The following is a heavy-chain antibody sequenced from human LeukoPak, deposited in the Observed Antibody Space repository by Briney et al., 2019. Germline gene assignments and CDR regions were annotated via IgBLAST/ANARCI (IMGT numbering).Heavy chain of an antibody. CDR2: IYYSGST. Sequence: SETLSLTCTVSGGSISSYYWSWIRQPPGKGLEWSGYIYYSGSTNYNPSLKSRVTISVDTSKNQFSLKLSSVTAADTAVYYCARYELYYYDSSGYPSWFDPWGQGTLVTVSS. CDR3: ARYELYYYDSSGYPSWFDP. J-gene: IGHJ5*02. CDR1: GGSISSYY. V-gene: IGHV4-59*08. D-gene: IGHD3-22*01.